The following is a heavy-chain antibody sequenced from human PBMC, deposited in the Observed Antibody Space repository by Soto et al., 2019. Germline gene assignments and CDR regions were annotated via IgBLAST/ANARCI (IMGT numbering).Heavy chain of an antibody. CDR1: GGSISSGGYY. D-gene: IGHD5-12*01. V-gene: IGHV4-31*03. CDR3: ARSGYSGYDWVY. Sequence: PSETLSLTCTVSGGSISSGGYYWSWIRQHPGKGLEWIGYIYYSGSTYYNPSLKSRVTISVDTSKNQFSLKLSSVTAADTAVYYCARSGYSGYDWVYWGQGTLVTVSS. CDR2: IYYSGST. J-gene: IGHJ4*02.